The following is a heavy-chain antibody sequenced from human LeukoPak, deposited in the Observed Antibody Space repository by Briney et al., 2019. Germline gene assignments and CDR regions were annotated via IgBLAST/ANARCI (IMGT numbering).Heavy chain of an antibody. CDR1: GFTFGDYA. V-gene: IGHV3-13*01. CDR3: ARGRSSGWYDFDY. Sequence: GGSLRLSCTASGFTFGDYAMSWVRQATGKGLEWVSAIGPAGDTYYPGSVKGRFTISRDNAKNSLYLQVNSLRAGDTAVYYCARGRSSGWYDFDYWGQGTLVTVSS. D-gene: IGHD6-19*01. CDR2: IGPAGDT. J-gene: IGHJ4*02.